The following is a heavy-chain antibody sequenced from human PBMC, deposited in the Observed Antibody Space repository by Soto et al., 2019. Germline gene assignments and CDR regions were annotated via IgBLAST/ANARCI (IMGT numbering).Heavy chain of an antibody. J-gene: IGHJ3*02. CDR3: ATPGSSSSSDAFDI. Sequence: PSETLSLTCAVYGGSFSGYYWSWIRQPPGKGLEWIGEINHSGSTNYNPSLKSRLTISVDTSKNQFSLKLSSVTAADTAVYYCATPGSSSSSDAFDIWGQGTMVTVSS. V-gene: IGHV4-34*01. CDR1: GGSFSGYY. CDR2: INHSGST. D-gene: IGHD6-6*01.